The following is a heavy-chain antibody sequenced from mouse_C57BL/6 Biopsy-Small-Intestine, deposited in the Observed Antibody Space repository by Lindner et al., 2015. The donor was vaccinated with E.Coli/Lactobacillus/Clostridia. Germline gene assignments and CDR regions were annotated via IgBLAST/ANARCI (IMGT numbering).Heavy chain of an antibody. CDR1: GYTFTNYA. J-gene: IGHJ4*01. CDR3: ARFGNDCTGGICYRWLDP. D-gene: IGHD2-4*01. Sequence: VKVSCKTSGYTFTNYAIHWVRQAPGQGLEWMGWINTNTGNPTYAPAFTGRFVFSLDTSVSTAYLQISSLTADDTAMYYCARFGNDCTGGICYRWLDPWGQGTLVTVSS. CDR2: INTNTGNP. V-gene: IGHV9-3*02.